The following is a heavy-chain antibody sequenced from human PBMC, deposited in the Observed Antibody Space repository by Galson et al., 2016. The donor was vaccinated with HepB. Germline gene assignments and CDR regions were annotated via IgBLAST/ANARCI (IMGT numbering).Heavy chain of an antibody. CDR3: VRDKEDSSGYFGY. V-gene: IGHV3-21*01. CDR2: ISLSSSYI. Sequence: SLRLSCAASGFTFSKYSMNWVRQAPGIRLEWVSCISLSSSYIYYADSVQGRFTISRDNAKNSLYLQMNSLRAEETAAYYCVRDKEDSSGYFGYWGQGTLVTVAS. D-gene: IGHD3-22*01. J-gene: IGHJ4*02. CDR1: GFTFSKYS.